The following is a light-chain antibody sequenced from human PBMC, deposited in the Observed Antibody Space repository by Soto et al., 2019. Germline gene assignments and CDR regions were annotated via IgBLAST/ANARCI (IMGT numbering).Light chain of an antibody. Sequence: EIVLTQSPGTLSLSPGERATLSCRASQSVSSSYLAWYQQKPGQAPRLLIYGASSRATGIPDRFSGSGSGTDFTLTISRLEPADFAVYYCQQYGPPTFGQGTRLEIK. J-gene: IGKJ5*01. V-gene: IGKV3-20*01. CDR1: QSVSSSY. CDR3: QQYGPPT. CDR2: GAS.